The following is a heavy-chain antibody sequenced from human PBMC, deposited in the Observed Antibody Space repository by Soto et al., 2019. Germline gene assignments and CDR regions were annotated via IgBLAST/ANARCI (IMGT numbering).Heavy chain of an antibody. V-gene: IGHV2-5*02. CDR1: GFSLSTSGVG. Sequence: SGPTLVKPTQTLTLTCTFSGFSLSTSGVGVGWIRQPPGKALEWLALIYWDDDKRYSPSLKSRLTITKDTSKNQVVLTMTNMDPVDTATYYCAHIATVLRYFDWSKKGARFDYWGQGTLVTVSS. J-gene: IGHJ4*02. CDR3: AHIATVLRYFDWSKKGARFDY. CDR2: IYWDDDK. D-gene: IGHD3-9*01.